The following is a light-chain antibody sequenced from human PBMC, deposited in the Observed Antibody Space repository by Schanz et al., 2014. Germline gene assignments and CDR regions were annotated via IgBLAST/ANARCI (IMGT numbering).Light chain of an antibody. CDR1: SSNIGAGYD. Sequence: QSVLTQPPSVSGAPGQRVTISCTGSSSNIGAGYDVHWYQQLPGTAPKLLIYANSNRPSGVPDRLSGSKSGTSASLAISGLQSEDEADYYCAAWDDSLNAYVFGTGTKLTVL. J-gene: IGLJ1*01. CDR2: ANS. CDR3: AAWDDSLNAYV. V-gene: IGLV1-40*01.